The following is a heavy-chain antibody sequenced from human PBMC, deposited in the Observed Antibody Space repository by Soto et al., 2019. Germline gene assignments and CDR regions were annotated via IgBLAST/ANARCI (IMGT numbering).Heavy chain of an antibody. Sequence: QSQTLSLTCAISGDSVSSNSAAWNWIRQSPSRGLEWLGRTYYRAKWYNDYAVSVKSRITINPDTSKNQFSLQLNSVTPEDTAVYYCARGSYSSSSGGDAFDIWGQGTMVTVSS. J-gene: IGHJ3*02. CDR3: ARGSYSSSSGGDAFDI. CDR2: TYYRAKWYN. V-gene: IGHV6-1*01. CDR1: GDSVSSNSAA. D-gene: IGHD6-6*01.